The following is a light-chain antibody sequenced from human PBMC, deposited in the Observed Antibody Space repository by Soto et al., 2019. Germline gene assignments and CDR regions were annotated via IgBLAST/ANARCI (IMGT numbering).Light chain of an antibody. V-gene: IGKV1-33*01. CDR1: HDSNNY. CDR2: DSS. CDR3: QQFDNLPFT. Sequence: DIQMTQSPSSLSASVGDRVTIICQASHDSNNYLNWYQQKPGKAPKLLIYDSSNLEIGVPSRFSGSGYGTRFSFTISSLQLEDIATYYCQQFDNLPFTFGQGTRLEIK. J-gene: IGKJ5*01.